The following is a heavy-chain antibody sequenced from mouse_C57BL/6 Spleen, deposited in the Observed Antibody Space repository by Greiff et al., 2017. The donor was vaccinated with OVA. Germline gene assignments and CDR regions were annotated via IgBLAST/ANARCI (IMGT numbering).Heavy chain of an antibody. CDR3: ARWGITTAHWYFDV. CDR1: GYTFTSYW. J-gene: IGHJ1*03. D-gene: IGHD1-2*01. CDR2: IDPSDSYT. V-gene: IGHV1-69*01. Sequence: QVQLQQPGAELVMPGASVKLSCKASGYTFTSYWMHWVKQRPGQGLEWIGEIDPSDSYTNYNQKFKGKSTLTVDKSSSTAYMQLSSLTSEDSAVYYCARWGITTAHWYFDVWGTGTTVTVSS.